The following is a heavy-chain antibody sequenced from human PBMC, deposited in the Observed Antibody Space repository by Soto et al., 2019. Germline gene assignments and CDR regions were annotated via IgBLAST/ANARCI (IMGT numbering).Heavy chain of an antibody. CDR1: GFTFSSYA. CDR3: ARDTGGTDFAAWTSYFDY. CDR2: ISYDGSNK. V-gene: IGHV3-30-3*01. Sequence: QVQLVESGGGVVQPGRSLRLSCAASGFTFSSYAMHWVRQAPGKGLEWVAVISYDGSNKNYADSVKGRFTISRDNSKNARYPQINSLRAADTAVYYCARDTGGTDFAAWTSYFDYWGQGPLVTVSS. J-gene: IGHJ4*02. D-gene: IGHD3-3*01.